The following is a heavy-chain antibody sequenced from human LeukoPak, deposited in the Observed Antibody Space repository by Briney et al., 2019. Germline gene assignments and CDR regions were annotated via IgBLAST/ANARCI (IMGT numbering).Heavy chain of an antibody. J-gene: IGHJ4*02. V-gene: IGHV3-23*01. Sequence: GGSLRLSCAASGFTFSSYAMSWVRQAPGKGLEWVSSISGSGGRTDHADSVKGRFTISRDNSKNSLNLQMNSLRAEDTAVFYCAKTRAYGDSYFDYWGQGTLVTVSS. CDR3: AKTRAYGDSYFDY. CDR1: GFTFSSYA. D-gene: IGHD4-17*01. CDR2: ISGSGGRT.